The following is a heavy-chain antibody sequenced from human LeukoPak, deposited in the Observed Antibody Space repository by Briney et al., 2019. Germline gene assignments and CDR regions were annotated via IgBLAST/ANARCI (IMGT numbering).Heavy chain of an antibody. Sequence: SETLSLTCAVYGGSFSRYYWTWIRQPLGKGLEWIGEINHSANTNYNPSLKSRATISVDTSKNQLSLKLSSVTAADTALYYCARGEILTRNAFDIWGQGTVVTVSS. CDR2: INHSANT. D-gene: IGHD3-3*01. J-gene: IGHJ3*02. CDR1: GGSFSRYY. V-gene: IGHV4-34*01. CDR3: ARGEILTRNAFDI.